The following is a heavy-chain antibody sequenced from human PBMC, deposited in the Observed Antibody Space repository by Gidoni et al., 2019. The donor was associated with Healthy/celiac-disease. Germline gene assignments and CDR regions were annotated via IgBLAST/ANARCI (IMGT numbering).Heavy chain of an antibody. CDR2: INAGNGNT. CDR1: GYTFTSYA. J-gene: IGHJ4*02. Sequence: QVQLVQSWAEVKKHGASVKVSCKASGYTFTSYAMHWLRQAPGQRLEWMGWINAGNGNTKYSQKFQGRVTITRDTSASTAYMELSSLRSEDTAVYYCAREHIMLGVGDYWGQGTLVTVSS. CDR3: AREHIMLGVGDY. D-gene: IGHD3-10*02. V-gene: IGHV1-3*01.